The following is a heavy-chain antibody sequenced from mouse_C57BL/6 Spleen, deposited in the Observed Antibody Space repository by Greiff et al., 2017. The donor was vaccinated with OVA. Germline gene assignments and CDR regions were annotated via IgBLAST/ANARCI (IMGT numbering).Heavy chain of an antibody. Sequence: EVMLVESGGGLVKPGGSLKLSCAASGFTFSDYGMHWVRQAPEKGLEWVAYISSGSSTIYYADKVKGRFTFSRDNAQNTLFLQMTSLMSEDTAMYYCSRDGYYIFDYWGQGTTLTVSS. CDR3: SRDGYYIFDY. J-gene: IGHJ2*01. CDR1: GFTFSDYG. D-gene: IGHD2-3*01. CDR2: ISSGSSTI. V-gene: IGHV5-17*01.